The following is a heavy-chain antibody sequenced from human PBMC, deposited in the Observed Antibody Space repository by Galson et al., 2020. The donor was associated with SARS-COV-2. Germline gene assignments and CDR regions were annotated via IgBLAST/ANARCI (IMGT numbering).Heavy chain of an antibody. CDR2: IKRRIDGEPT. CDR1: GFTFSNAW. CDR3: AIRFGGLGYMDV. D-gene: IGHD3-10*01. J-gene: IGHJ6*03. Sequence: GGSLRLSCAVSGFTFSNAWMIWVRQAPGKGLEWVGRIKRRIDGEPTDYVASVKGRFIISRDDLKNTLYLHMNGLNTEDTGVYYCAIRFGGLGYMDVWGKGTTGTVSS. V-gene: IGHV3-15*01.